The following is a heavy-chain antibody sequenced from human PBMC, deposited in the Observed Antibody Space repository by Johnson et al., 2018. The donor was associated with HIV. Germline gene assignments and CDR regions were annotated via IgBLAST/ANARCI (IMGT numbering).Heavy chain of an antibody. CDR1: GFTFDDYG. CDR2: IGTAGDT. V-gene: IGHV3-13*01. J-gene: IGHJ3*02. Sequence: VQLVESGGGVVRPGGSLRLSCAASGFTFDDYGMSWVRQAPGKGLEWVSAIGTAGDTYYPGSVKGRFTISRENAKNSLYLQMNSLRAGDTAVYYCARVMYGGSSKSASFDIWGQGTMVTVSS. CDR3: ARVMYGGSSKSASFDI. D-gene: IGHD1-26*01.